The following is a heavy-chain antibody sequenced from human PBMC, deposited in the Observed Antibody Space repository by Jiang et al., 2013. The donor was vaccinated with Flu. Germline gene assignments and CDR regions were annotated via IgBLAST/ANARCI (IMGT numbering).Heavy chain of an antibody. CDR1: GYTFSDYY. V-gene: IGHV1-2*02. CDR2: MNPKSAGT. CDR3: ARESRIVGSIDTFDI. D-gene: IGHD1-26*01. J-gene: IGHJ3*02. Sequence: PGASVKVSCKASGYTFSDYYILWVRQAPGQGLEWMGWMNPKSAGTNYAQKFEGRVTMTRDTSTSTAYMELSRLRSDDTAVYYCARESRIVGSIDTFDIWGQGTLVTVSS.